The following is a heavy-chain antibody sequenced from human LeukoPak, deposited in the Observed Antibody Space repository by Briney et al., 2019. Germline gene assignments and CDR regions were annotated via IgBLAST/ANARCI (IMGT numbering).Heavy chain of an antibody. D-gene: IGHD5-24*01. V-gene: IGHV3-30-3*01. Sequence: GGSLRLSCEASGFTFSSYAMHWVRQAPGKGLEWVAVISYDGSNTYYADSVKGRFTISRDNSKNTLYLQMNSLRAEDTAVYYCARVSMATIIWYYFDYWGQGTLVTVSS. CDR2: ISYDGSNT. CDR3: ARVSMATIIWYYFDY. J-gene: IGHJ4*02. CDR1: GFTFSSYA.